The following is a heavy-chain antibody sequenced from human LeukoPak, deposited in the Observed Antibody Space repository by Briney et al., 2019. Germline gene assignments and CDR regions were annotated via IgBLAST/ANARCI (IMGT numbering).Heavy chain of an antibody. V-gene: IGHV3-23*01. CDR1: GFTFTSYA. D-gene: IGHD5-12*01. CDR3: AKAERFSGTKTPDY. Sequence: GGSLRLSCAVSGFTFTSYAMSWVRQAPGKGLEWVSAISGSGRTTYYADPVKGRFTISRDNSRNTLYLQMNSLRAEDTALYYCAKAERFSGTKTPDYWGQGSLVIVSS. CDR2: ISGSGRTT. J-gene: IGHJ4*02.